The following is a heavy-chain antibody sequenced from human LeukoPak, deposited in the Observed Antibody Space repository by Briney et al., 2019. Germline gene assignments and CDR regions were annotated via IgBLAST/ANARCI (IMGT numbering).Heavy chain of an antibody. CDR1: GGPISSYY. CDR2: IYYSGST. CDR3: ARNYGSGTDGMDV. D-gene: IGHD3-10*01. V-gene: IGHV4-59*01. J-gene: IGHJ6*02. Sequence: SETLSLTCTVSGGPISSYYWSWIRQPPGKGLEWIGYIYYSGSTNYNPSLKSRVTISVDTSKNQFSLKLSSVTAADTAVYYCARNYGSGTDGMDVWGQGTTVTVSS.